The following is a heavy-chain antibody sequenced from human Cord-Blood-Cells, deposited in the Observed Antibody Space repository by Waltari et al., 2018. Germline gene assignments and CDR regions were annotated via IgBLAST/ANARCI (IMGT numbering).Heavy chain of an antibody. V-gene: IGHV3-48*03. J-gene: IGHJ4*02. D-gene: IGHD2-2*01. CDR3: ASLGYCSSTSCY. Sequence: EVQLVESGGGLVQPGGSLRFSCAASGFTFSSYEMNWVRQAPGKGLEWVSYISSSDSTIYYADTEKGRFTISRDNAENSLYLQMNSLRAEDTAVYYCASLGYCSSTSCYWGQGTLVTVSS. CDR1: GFTFSSYE. CDR2: ISSSDSTI.